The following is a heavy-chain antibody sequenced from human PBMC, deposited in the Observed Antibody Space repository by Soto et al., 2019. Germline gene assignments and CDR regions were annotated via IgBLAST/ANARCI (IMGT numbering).Heavy chain of an antibody. V-gene: IGHV4-31*03. Sequence: QVQLQESGPGLVKPSQTLSLTCTVYGGSISSGGYYWSWIRQHPGKGLEWIGYIYYSGTTYYNPSLKIRVTRSLDTSKNQFSLKLRSVNAADTAVYYCARSVFPWGQRTLVTVSS. CDR2: IYYSGTT. CDR3: ARSVFP. CDR1: GGSISSGGYY. J-gene: IGHJ5*02.